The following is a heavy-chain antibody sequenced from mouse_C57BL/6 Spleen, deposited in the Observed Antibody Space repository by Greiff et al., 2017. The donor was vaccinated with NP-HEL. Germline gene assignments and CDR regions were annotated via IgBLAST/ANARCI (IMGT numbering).Heavy chain of an antibody. Sequence: QVQLQQSGAELMKPGASVKLSCKATGYTFTGYWIEWVKQRPGHGLEWIGEILPGSGSTNYNEKFKGKATFTADTSSNTAYMQLSSLTTEDSAIYYWARRGYGSSYKFAYWGQGTLVTVSA. J-gene: IGHJ3*01. CDR1: GYTFTGYW. V-gene: IGHV1-9*01. CDR2: ILPGSGST. CDR3: ARRGYGSSYKFAY. D-gene: IGHD1-1*01.